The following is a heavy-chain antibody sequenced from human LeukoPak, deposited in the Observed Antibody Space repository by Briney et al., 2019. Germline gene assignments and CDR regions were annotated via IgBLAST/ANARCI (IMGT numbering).Heavy chain of an antibody. D-gene: IGHD4-17*01. CDR3: AGCTATVTTTSHYFDY. V-gene: IGHV3-23*01. CDR1: GFTFSSYA. Sequence: GGSLRLSCAASGFTFSSYAMSWVRQAPGKGLEWVSAISGSGGSTYYAYSLKGRFTISRDNSKNTLYLQMNSLRAEDTAVCYCAGCTATVTTTSHYFDYWGQGTLVTVSS. J-gene: IGHJ4*02. CDR2: ISGSGGST.